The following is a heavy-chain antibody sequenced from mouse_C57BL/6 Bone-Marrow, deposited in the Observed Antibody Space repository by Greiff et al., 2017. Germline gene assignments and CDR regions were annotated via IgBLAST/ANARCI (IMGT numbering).Heavy chain of an antibody. J-gene: IGHJ1*03. CDR2: INPSNGGT. V-gene: IGHV1-53*01. Sequence: QVQLQQPGTELVKPGASVKLSCKASGYTFTSYWMHWVKQRPGQGLEWIGNINPSNGGTNYNEKFKSKATLTVDKSSSTAYMQLSSLTSEDSAVYYCARTAPYYGSGVWYFEVWGTGTTVTVSS. CDR3: ARTAPYYGSGVWYFEV. D-gene: IGHD1-1*01. CDR1: GYTFTSYW.